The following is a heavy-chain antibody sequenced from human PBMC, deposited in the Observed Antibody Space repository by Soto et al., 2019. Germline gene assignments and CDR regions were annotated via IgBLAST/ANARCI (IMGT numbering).Heavy chain of an antibody. CDR3: ARDEGYYGSGSYAYYYYGMDV. CDR2: ISSSSSTI. V-gene: IGHV3-48*01. CDR1: GFTFSSYS. J-gene: IGHJ6*02. Sequence: GGSLRLSCAASGFTFSSYSMNWVRQAPGKGLEWVSYISSSSSTIYYADSVKGRFTISRDNAKNSLYLQMNSLRAEDAAVYYCARDEGYYGSGSYAYYYYGMDVWGQGTTVTVSS. D-gene: IGHD3-10*01.